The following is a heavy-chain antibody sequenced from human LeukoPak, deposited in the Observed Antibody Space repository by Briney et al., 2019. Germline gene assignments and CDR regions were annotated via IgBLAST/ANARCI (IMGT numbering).Heavy chain of an antibody. D-gene: IGHD6-6*01. CDR3: ARDLLYSSSFRLGGFDY. V-gene: IGHV3-21*01. Sequence: GGSLRLSCAASGFTFSSYSMNWVRQAPGKGLEWVSSISSSSSYIYYADSVKGRFTISRDNAKNSLYLQMNSLRAEDTAVYYCARDLLYSSSFRLGGFDYWGQGTLVTVSS. CDR2: ISSSSSYI. J-gene: IGHJ4*02. CDR1: GFTFSSYS.